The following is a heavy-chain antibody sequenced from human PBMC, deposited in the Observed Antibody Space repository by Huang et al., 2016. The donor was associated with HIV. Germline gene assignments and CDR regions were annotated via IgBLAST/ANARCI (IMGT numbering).Heavy chain of an antibody. CDR1: GGSIRSDNYY. CDR2: IYYSGST. Sequence: QPQLQESGPGLVKPSETLSLTCTVSGGSIRSDNYYWGWIRQPPGKGLEWIGSIYYSGSTYYNPALKRRGTITVDTSKNHFSLRMRSVTAADTAVYYCARLPGSITMIRGVITDPYWGQGTLVTVSS. CDR3: ARLPGSITMIRGVITDPY. J-gene: IGHJ4*02. D-gene: IGHD3-10*01. V-gene: IGHV4-39*02.